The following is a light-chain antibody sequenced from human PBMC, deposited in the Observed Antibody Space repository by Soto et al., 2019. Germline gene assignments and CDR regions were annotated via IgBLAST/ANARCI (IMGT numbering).Light chain of an antibody. Sequence: VLTQSPGTLSLSPGERATLSCRASQSVSSNYLAWCQQKPGQAPRLLIYAASSRATGIPDRFSGSGSGTDFTLTISRLEPEDFAVYYCQQYGNSPWTFGQGTKVDIK. J-gene: IGKJ1*01. CDR1: QSVSSNY. CDR2: AAS. CDR3: QQYGNSPWT. V-gene: IGKV3-20*01.